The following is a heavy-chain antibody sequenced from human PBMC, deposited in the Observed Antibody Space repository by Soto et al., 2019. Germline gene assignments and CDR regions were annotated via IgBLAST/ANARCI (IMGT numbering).Heavy chain of an antibody. Sequence: PSETLSLTCAVYGGSFSGYYWSWIRQPPGKGLEWIGEINHSGSTNYNPSLKSRVTISVDTSKNQFSLKLSSVTAADTAVYYCARGLNRYYYGSGSYLGYWGQGTLVTVSS. CDR2: INHSGST. CDR1: GGSFSGYY. V-gene: IGHV4-34*01. J-gene: IGHJ4*02. D-gene: IGHD3-10*01. CDR3: ARGLNRYYYGSGSYLGY.